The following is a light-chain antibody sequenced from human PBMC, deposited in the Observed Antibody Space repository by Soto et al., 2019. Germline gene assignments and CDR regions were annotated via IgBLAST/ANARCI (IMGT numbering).Light chain of an antibody. CDR2: VAS. CDR3: QQSHSFPVT. Sequence: DIQMTQSPSSVSASVGDRVTITCRASQNINSWLAWYQQKPGRAPKILIYVASNLQSGVPLRFTGSGSGTEFTLNISSLHPEDFATYYCQQSHSFPVTFGGGTKVEIK. CDR1: QNINSW. J-gene: IGKJ4*01. V-gene: IGKV1-12*01.